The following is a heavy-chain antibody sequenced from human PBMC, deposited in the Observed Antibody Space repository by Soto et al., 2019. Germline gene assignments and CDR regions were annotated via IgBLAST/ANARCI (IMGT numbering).Heavy chain of an antibody. CDR3: AFKGTFRSHY. J-gene: IGHJ4*01. CDR2: ISTSGDRP. D-gene: IGHD3-16*02. V-gene: IGHV3-23*01. Sequence: PGGSLRLSCAGCGFTFSGYAMTWVRQAPGKGLEWVSVISTSGDRPDYADSVKGRFTISRDNSKNMLYLQMNSLRVEDTAIYYCAFKGTFRSHYWGHGTPVTVSS. CDR1: GFTFSGYA.